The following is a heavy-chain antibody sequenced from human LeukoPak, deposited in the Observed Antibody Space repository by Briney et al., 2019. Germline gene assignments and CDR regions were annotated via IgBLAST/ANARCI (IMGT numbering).Heavy chain of an antibody. V-gene: IGHV3-20*04. J-gene: IGHJ4*02. CDR2: INWNGGST. D-gene: IGHD1-26*01. CDR3: ARGIVGATSGNFDY. CDR1: GFTFDDYG. Sequence: GGSLRLSCAASGFTFDDYGMSWVRQAPGKGLEWVSGINWNGGSTGYADSVKGRFTISRDNAKNSLYLQMSSLRAEDTALYYCARGIVGATSGNFDYWGQGTLVTVSS.